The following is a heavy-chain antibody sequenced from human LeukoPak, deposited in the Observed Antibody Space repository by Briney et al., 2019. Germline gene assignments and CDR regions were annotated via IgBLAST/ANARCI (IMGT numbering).Heavy chain of an antibody. CDR2: GYYSGNT. CDR1: GGSISCSGYY. Sequence: PSETLSLTCTVSGGSISCSGYYWVWIRPPPGKGLEWIGSGYYSGNTYYKSSLESRVTISVDTSNNRFSLKLNSVTAADTGTYYCARTSGRGSVDPGTSGYVDSWGQGSLVTVSS. J-gene: IGHJ4*02. V-gene: IGHV4-39*01. CDR3: ARTSGRGSVDPGTSGYVDS. D-gene: IGHD3-22*01.